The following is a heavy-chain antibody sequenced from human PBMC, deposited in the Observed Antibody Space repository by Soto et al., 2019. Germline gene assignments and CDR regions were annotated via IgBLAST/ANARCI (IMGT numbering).Heavy chain of an antibody. CDR1: GFTFINYA. V-gene: IGHV3-30-3*01. J-gene: IGHJ4*02. CDR2: ISFDGDNK. CDR3: ARDPSDQLLSYYFDY. Sequence: PGWSLRLSCAASGFTFINYAMHWVRQAPGKGLEWVAVISFDGDNKYSADSLKGRFTISRDNSKNTLYLQMNSLRAEDTAVYYCARDPSDQLLSYYFDYWGQGTLVTVSS. D-gene: IGHD2-2*01.